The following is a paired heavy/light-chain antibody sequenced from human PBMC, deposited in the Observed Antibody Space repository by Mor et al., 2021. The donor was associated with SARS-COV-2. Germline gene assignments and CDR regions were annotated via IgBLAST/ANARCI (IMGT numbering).Heavy chain of an antibody. CDR2: IRSKVNNYAT. Sequence: EVQLVESGGGLVQPGGSLKLSCAASGFTFSGSAIHWVRQASGKGLEWVGRIRSKVNNYATAYAASVKGRFTFSRDDSKNTAYLQMNSLKSEDTAVYHCAAGLLDYYGMDVWGQGTTVTVSS. J-gene: IGHJ6*02. V-gene: IGHV3-73*01. D-gene: IGHD2-21*01. CDR3: AAGLLDYYGMDV. CDR1: GFTFSGSA.
Light chain of an antibody. CDR2: AAS. CDR3: LQHNSYPYT. CDR1: QDIRND. V-gene: IGKV1-17*01. J-gene: IGKJ2*01. Sequence: DIQMTPSPSSLSASVGDRVTITCRASQDIRNDLDWYQQKPGEAPKCLIYAASSLQSGVPSRFSGSGSGTDFTLTINSLQPEDFATYYCLQHNSYPYTFGQGTKLEIK.